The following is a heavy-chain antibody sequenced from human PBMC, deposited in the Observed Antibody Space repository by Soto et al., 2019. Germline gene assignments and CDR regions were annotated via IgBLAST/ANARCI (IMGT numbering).Heavy chain of an antibody. Sequence: SETLSLTCTVSGGSISSYYWSWIRQPPGKGLEWIGYIYYSGSTNYNPSLKSRVTISVDTSKNQFSLKLSSVTAADTAVYYCASMYGDRDYWGQGTLVTVSS. D-gene: IGHD4-17*01. CDR1: GGSISSYY. J-gene: IGHJ4*02. CDR3: ASMYGDRDY. CDR2: IYYSGST. V-gene: IGHV4-59*01.